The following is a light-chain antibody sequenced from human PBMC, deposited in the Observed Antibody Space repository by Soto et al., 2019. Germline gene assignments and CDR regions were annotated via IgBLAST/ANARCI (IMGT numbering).Light chain of an antibody. CDR3: MQALQTPPG. V-gene: IGKV2-28*01. CDR1: QSLLHSNGYNY. J-gene: IGKJ4*01. CDR2: LGS. Sequence: IAMTQSPLSLPVTPGEPASISCRSSQSLLHSNGYNYLDWYLQKPGQSPQLLIYLGSNRASGVPDRFSGSGSGTDFTLKISRVEAEDVGVYYCMQALQTPPGFGGGTKVEIK.